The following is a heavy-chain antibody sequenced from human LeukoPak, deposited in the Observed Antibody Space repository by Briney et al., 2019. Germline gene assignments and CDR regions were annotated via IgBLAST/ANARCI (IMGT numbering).Heavy chain of an antibody. V-gene: IGHV3-73*01. CDR3: TRRYYHDSSGNFQRDY. J-gene: IGHJ4*02. Sequence: GGSLKLSCAASGFTFSGSAMHWVRQASGKGLEWVGRIRSRANSYATSYGASVKGRFTISRDDSKNTAYLQMNSLKTEDTAVYFCTRRYYHDSSGNFQRDYWGQGTLVTVSS. CDR1: GFTFSGSA. CDR2: IRSRANSYAT. D-gene: IGHD3-22*01.